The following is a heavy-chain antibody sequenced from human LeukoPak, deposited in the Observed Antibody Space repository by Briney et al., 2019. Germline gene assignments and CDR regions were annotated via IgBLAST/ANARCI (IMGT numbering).Heavy chain of an antibody. J-gene: IGHJ4*02. CDR1: GYTXTTDG. Sequence: GASVKVSCKASGYTXTTDGISGVRQAPGQGLEWMEWISPHNVKTIYAQRLQGRITMTTDTSTTTAYMELRSLTSDDTAVYYCARDRGRGIATADYYFDYWGQGTLVTDCS. V-gene: IGHV1-18*01. D-gene: IGHD6-13*01. CDR3: ARDRGRGIATADYYFDY. CDR2: ISPHNVKT.